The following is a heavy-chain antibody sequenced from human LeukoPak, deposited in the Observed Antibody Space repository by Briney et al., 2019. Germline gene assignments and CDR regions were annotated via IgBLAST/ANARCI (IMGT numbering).Heavy chain of an antibody. D-gene: IGHD5-18*01. Sequence: SETLSLTCAVYGGSFSGYYRSWIRQPPGKGLEWIGEINHSGSTNYNPSLKSRVTISVDTSKNQFSLKLSSVTAADTAVYYCARGRWIQLWSPAEYLQHWGQGTLVTVSS. V-gene: IGHV4-34*01. CDR1: GGSFSGYY. CDR3: ARGRWIQLWSPAEYLQH. J-gene: IGHJ1*01. CDR2: INHSGST.